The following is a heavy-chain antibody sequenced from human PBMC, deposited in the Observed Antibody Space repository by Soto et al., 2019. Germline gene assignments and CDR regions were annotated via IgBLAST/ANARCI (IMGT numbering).Heavy chain of an antibody. CDR2: IRSKAYGGTT. V-gene: IGHV3-49*04. J-gene: IGHJ4*02. CDR1: GFTFGGYA. D-gene: IGHD5-12*01. CDR3: TRDKSIVATRYYFDY. Sequence: GGSLRLSCTASGFTFGGYAMSWVRQAPGKGLEWVGFIRSKAYGGTTEYAASVKGRFTISRDDSKSIAYLQMNSLKTEDTAVYYCTRDKSIVATRYYFDYWGQGTLVTVSS.